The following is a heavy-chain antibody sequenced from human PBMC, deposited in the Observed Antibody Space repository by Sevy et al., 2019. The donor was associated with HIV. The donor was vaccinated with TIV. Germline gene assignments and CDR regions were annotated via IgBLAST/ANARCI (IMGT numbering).Heavy chain of an antibody. D-gene: IGHD5-18*01. V-gene: IGHV3-53*01. CDR3: ARDLGYSYGLIFDY. J-gene: IGHJ4*02. Sequence: GGSLRLSCAASGFTVSNNYMSWVRQAPGKGLEWVSVIYNDGSTNYADSVKGRFTISRASSKNTLYLQMKSLRADDTAVYYCARDLGYSYGLIFDYWGQGALVTVSS. CDR2: IYNDGST. CDR1: GFTVSNNY.